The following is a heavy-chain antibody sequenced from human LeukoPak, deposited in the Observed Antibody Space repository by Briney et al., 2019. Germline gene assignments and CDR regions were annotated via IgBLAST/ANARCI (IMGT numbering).Heavy chain of an antibody. CDR3: TSSSPTSYSDY. J-gene: IGHJ4*02. Sequence: GGSLRLSCAASGFSVGSNYMNWVRQAPGKGLECVSVIFSRGSTYYADSVKGRFTISRHNSENTLYLQMNSLRVEDTAVYYCTSSSPTSYSDYWGQGTLVTVSS. V-gene: IGHV3-53*04. CDR2: IFSRGST. D-gene: IGHD6-13*01. CDR1: GFSVGSNY.